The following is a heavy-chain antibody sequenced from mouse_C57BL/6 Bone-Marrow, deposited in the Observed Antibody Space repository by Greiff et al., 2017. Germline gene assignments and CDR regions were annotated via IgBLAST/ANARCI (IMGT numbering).Heavy chain of an antibody. V-gene: IGHV1-80*01. CDR2: IYPGDGDT. J-gene: IGHJ3*01. CDR3: ARPPFDDGYSWFAY. Sequence: VQLQESGAELVKPGASVKISCKASGYAFSSYWMNWVKQRPGKGLEWIGQIYPGDGDTNYNGKFKGKATLTADKSSSTAYMQLSSLTSEDSAVYFCARPPFDDGYSWFAYWGQGTLVSVSA. CDR1: GYAFSSYW. D-gene: IGHD2-3*01.